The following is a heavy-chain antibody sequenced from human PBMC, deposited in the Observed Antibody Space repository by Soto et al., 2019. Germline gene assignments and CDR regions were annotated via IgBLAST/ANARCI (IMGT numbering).Heavy chain of an antibody. D-gene: IGHD2-2*01. CDR2: ISYDGSNK. J-gene: IGHJ6*02. V-gene: IGHV3-30-3*01. CDR1: GFTFSSYA. CDR3: ARVGCSSTSCYAIPYYYYGIDV. Sequence: GGSLRLSCAASGFTFSSYAMHWVRQAPGKGLEWVAVISYDGSNKYYADSVKGRFTISRDNSKNTLYLQMNSLRAEDTAVYYCARVGCSSTSCYAIPYYYYGIDVWGQGTTVTVSS.